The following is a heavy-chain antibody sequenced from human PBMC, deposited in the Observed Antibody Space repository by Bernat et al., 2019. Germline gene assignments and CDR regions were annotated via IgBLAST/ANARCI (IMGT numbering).Heavy chain of an antibody. CDR1: GFTFSSYS. J-gene: IGHJ6*03. Sequence: EVQLVESGGGLVKPGGSLRLSCAASGFTFSSYSMNWVRQAPGTGLEWVSSISSSSSYIYYADSVKGRFTISRDNAKNSLYLQMNSLRAEDTAVYYCARDRAGGRFLEWPTLYYMDVWGKGTTVTVSS. CDR2: ISSSSSYI. V-gene: IGHV3-21*01. D-gene: IGHD3-3*01. CDR3: ARDRAGGRFLEWPTLYYMDV.